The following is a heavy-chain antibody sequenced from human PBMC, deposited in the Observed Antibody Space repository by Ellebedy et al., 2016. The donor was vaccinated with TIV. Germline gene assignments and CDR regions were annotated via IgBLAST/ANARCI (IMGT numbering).Heavy chain of an antibody. D-gene: IGHD4-17*01. V-gene: IGHV1-46*04. J-gene: IGHJ5*02. CDR2: MNPSGDST. CDR1: GYSLTSYF. CDR3: ARFDGDYVGSNWFDP. Sequence: ASVKVSCKASGYSLTSYFMHWARQAPGQGLEWMGTMNPSGDSTTYAQKLQGRVTMTRETSTSTVYMELSSLRSEDTAVYYCARFDGDYVGSNWFDPWGQGTLVTVSS.